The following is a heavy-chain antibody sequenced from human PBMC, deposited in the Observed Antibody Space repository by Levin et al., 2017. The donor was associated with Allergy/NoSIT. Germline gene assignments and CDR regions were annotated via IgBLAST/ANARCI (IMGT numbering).Heavy chain of an antibody. Sequence: GGSLRLSCVASGFTFRSYAMSWVRQAPGKGLEWVSAIRGSGDNTYYTDSVKGRFTISRDNSRNTLYLQMNSLRGEDTAVYYCAKVGGLLIINPFDYWGQGTLVTVSS. CDR1: GFTFRSYA. V-gene: IGHV3-23*01. D-gene: IGHD4-23*01. J-gene: IGHJ4*02. CDR3: AKVGGLLIINPFDY. CDR2: IRGSGDNT.